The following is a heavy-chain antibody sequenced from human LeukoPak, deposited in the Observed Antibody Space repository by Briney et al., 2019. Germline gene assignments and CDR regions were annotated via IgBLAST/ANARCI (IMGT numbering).Heavy chain of an antibody. D-gene: IGHD3-22*01. J-gene: IGHJ4*02. CDR2: INPSGGST. CDR3: ARYSYPTRGIVVVPALDD. V-gene: IGHV1-46*01. CDR1: GYTFTSYY. Sequence: GASVKVSCKASGYTFTSYYMHWVRQAPGQGLEWMGIINPSGGSTSYAQKFQGRVTMTRDTSTSTVYMELSSLRSEDTAVYYCARYSYPTRGIVVVPALDDWGQGTLVTVCS.